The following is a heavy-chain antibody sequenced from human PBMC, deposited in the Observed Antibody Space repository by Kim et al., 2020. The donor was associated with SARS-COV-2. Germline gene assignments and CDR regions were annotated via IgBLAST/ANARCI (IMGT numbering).Heavy chain of an antibody. CDR3: ARDMAPFGELENDAFDI. Sequence: SETLSLTCTVSGGSVSSGSYYWSWIRQPPGKGLEWIGYIYYSGSTNYNPSLKSRVTISVDTSKNQFSLKLSSVTAADTAVYYCARDMAPFGELENDAFDIWGQGTMVTVSS. D-gene: IGHD3-10*01. CDR2: IYYSGST. CDR1: GGSVSSGSYY. V-gene: IGHV4-61*01. J-gene: IGHJ3*02.